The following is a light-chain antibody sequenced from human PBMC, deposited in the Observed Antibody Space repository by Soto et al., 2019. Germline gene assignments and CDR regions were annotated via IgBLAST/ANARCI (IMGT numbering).Light chain of an antibody. CDR3: HKYDRAPAT. J-gene: IGKJ1*01. Sequence: DIQMTQSPSSLSASLGDSVTITCRASQDIKKFLAWYQQRPGEVPKVLIYAASSLRPGVPTRFSGNGSGTDFTFTINSLQPEDVATYYCHKYDRAPATFGQGTKVDVK. CDR1: QDIKKF. V-gene: IGKV1-27*01. CDR2: AAS.